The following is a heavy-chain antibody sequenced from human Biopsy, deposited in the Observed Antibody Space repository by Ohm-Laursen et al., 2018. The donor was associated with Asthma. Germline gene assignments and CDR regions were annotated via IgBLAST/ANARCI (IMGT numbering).Heavy chain of an antibody. V-gene: IGHV1-69*13. J-gene: IGHJ3*01. CDR3: ARDPSYFDPSVEGWHL. CDR1: GGTLNNYA. D-gene: IGHD3-22*01. Sequence: ASVKVSCKSSGGTLNNYAINWVRQAPGQGLEWMGGISPIFGSIKYAQKFRGRVTISADEYTRTAYMELSSLRSEDTAVYYCARDPSYFDPSVEGWHLWGQGTMVTVSS. CDR2: ISPIFGSI.